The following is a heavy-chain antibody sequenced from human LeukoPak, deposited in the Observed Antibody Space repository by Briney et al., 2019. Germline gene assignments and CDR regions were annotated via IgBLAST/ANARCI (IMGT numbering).Heavy chain of an antibody. CDR3: ARDLYDSSGLSPDY. Sequence: GGSLRLSCAASGFTFSSYSMNWVRQAPGKGLEWVSSISSSSSYIYYADSVKGRFTISRDNAKNSLYLQMNSLGAEDTAVYYCARDLYDSSGLSPDYWGQGILVTVSS. D-gene: IGHD3-22*01. J-gene: IGHJ4*02. V-gene: IGHV3-21*01. CDR1: GFTFSSYS. CDR2: ISSSSSYI.